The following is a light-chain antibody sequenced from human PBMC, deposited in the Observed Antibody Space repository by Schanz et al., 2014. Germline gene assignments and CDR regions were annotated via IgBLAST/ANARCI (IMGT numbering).Light chain of an antibody. V-gene: IGLV1-51*01. Sequence: QSVLTQPPSVSAAPGQKVTISCSGGSSNIGRNFVSWYQQFPGTAPKLLIYENNKRPSGIPDRFSGSKSGTSASLAITGLQTEDEASYYCQTYDISQTGLWLFGGGTKLTVL. CDR1: SSNIGRNF. J-gene: IGLJ3*02. CDR3: QTYDISQTGLWL. CDR2: ENN.